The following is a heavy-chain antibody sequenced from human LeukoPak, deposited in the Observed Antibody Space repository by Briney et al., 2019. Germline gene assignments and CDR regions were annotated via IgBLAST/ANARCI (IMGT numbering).Heavy chain of an antibody. CDR3: ARDWGPEWLSDAFDI. J-gene: IGHJ3*02. CDR2: IKPDGSER. Sequence: GGSLRLPCITSGFTFSSYWMSWVRQAPGKGLEWVANIKPDGSERYYVDSVKGRFTISRDNAKSSLYLQMNSLRAEDTAVYYCARDWGPEWLSDAFDIWGQGTMVTVSS. CDR1: GFTFSSYW. D-gene: IGHD5-12*01. V-gene: IGHV3-7*01.